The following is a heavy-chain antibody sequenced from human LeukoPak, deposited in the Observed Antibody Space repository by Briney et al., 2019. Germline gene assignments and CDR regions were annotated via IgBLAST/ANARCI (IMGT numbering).Heavy chain of an antibody. D-gene: IGHD6-19*01. V-gene: IGHV4-59*08. CDR2: IYYSGST. CDR1: GGSISSYY. J-gene: IGHJ4*02. Sequence: SETLSLTCTGSGGSISSYYWRWIRQPPGKGLEWIGYIYYSGSTNYNPSLKSRVTISVDTSKNQFSLKLSSVTAADTAVYYCARQAGYSSGWYVGYWGLGTLVAVSS. CDR3: ARQAGYSSGWYVGY.